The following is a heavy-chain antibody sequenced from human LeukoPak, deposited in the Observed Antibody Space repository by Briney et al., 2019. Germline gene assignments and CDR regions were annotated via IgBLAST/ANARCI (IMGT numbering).Heavy chain of an antibody. V-gene: IGHV3-33*01. D-gene: IGHD3-10*01. CDR3: ARVGPYYYGSGSQGGFDY. CDR2: IWYDGSNK. Sequence: PGGSLRLSCAASGFTFSSYGMPWVRQAPGKGLEWVAVIWYDGSNKYYADSVKGRLTISRDNSKNTLYLQMNSLRAEDTAVYYCARVGPYYYGSGSQGGFDYWGQGTLVTVSS. CDR1: GFTFSSYG. J-gene: IGHJ4*02.